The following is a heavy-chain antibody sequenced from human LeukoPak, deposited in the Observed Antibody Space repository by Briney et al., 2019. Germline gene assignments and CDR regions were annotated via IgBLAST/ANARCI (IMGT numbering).Heavy chain of an antibody. J-gene: IGHJ6*03. V-gene: IGHV4-59*01. CDR1: GGPTRGYF. Sequence: KASETLSLTCTVSGGPTRGYFWSWIRQPPGKGLEWVGNAYHNGTANYNVSLKSRVSISVDMSKNQISLKLSSVTAADTATYYCARDKKALQYTDASHFYSYYYMDVWGKGTTVTVSS. D-gene: IGHD2-21*02. CDR3: ARDKKALQYTDASHFYSYYYMDV. CDR2: AYHNGTA.